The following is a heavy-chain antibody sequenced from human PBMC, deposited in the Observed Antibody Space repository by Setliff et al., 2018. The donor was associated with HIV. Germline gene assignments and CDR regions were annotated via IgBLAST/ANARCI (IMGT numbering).Heavy chain of an antibody. CDR1: GGSFSGYY. D-gene: IGHD6-13*01. CDR3: ARRTGFSSDF. Sequence: SETLSLTCAVYGGSFSGYYWSWIRQPPGKGLEWIGEINHSGGTSYNPSLKSRVTISVDTSKNQFSLKLTSVTAADTAVYYCARRTGFSSDFWGQGTLVTVSS. J-gene: IGHJ4*02. CDR2: INHSGGT. V-gene: IGHV4-34*01.